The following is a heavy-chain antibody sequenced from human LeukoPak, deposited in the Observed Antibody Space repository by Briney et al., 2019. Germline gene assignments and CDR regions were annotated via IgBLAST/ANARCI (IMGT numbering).Heavy chain of an antibody. D-gene: IGHD3-10*01. CDR3: GRDLLRFGELWENWFDP. J-gene: IGHJ5*02. CDR2: ITWSGGST. V-gene: IGHV3-20*04. Sequence: PGGSLRLSCAASGFTFDDYGMNWVRHAPGKGLEWVSGITWSGGSTGYTDSVKGRFTISRDNAKNSLYLQMNSLRAEDTALYYCGRDLLRFGELWENWFDPWGRGTLVTVS. CDR1: GFTFDDYG.